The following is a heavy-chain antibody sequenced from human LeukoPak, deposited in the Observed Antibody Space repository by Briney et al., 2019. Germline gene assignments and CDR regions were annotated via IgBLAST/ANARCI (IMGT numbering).Heavy chain of an antibody. V-gene: IGHV3-49*04. Sequence: GGSLRLSCTASGFTFGSHAMSWVRQAPGKGLEWVGFIRSKAYGGTTEYAASVKGSFTISRDDAKSNAYLQMNRLNTEDAAVYYYTRGPRQLWLYYGMDVWGQGTTVIVSS. D-gene: IGHD5-18*01. J-gene: IGHJ6*02. CDR2: IRSKAYGGTT. CDR1: GFTFGSHA. CDR3: TRGPRQLWLYYGMDV.